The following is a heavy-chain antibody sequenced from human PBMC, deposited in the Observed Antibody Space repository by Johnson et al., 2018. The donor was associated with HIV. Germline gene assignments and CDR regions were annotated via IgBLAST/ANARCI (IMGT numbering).Heavy chain of an antibody. V-gene: IGHV3-30*02. D-gene: IGHD1-26*01. CDR3: ASEGEWERRNQQALDI. Sequence: QVQLVESGGGVVQPGGSLRLSCAASGFSFSSYGLHWVRQAPGKGLEWVAFIRYDGSNKYYADSVKGRFTISRDNPKNSLYLQMNSLIVADTALYYCASEGEWERRNQQALDIGGQGTMVTVSS. CDR1: GFSFSSYG. J-gene: IGHJ3*02. CDR2: IRYDGSNK.